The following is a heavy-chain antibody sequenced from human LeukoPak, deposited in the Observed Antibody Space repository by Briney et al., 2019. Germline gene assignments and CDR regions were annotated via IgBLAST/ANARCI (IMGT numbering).Heavy chain of an antibody. Sequence: ASVNVSRQASVYTFTSYGFSWVGQAPGQGLDWMGWISAYNGNTNYAQKLQDRVTMTTDTFTSTAYMELRGLRSDDTAAYYGARNGDMATHECLYFDLWGRGTLVTVSS. CDR1: VYTFTSYG. D-gene: IGHD5-24*01. CDR3: ARNGDMATHECLYFDL. J-gene: IGHJ2*01. V-gene: IGHV1-18*01. CDR2: ISAYNGNT.